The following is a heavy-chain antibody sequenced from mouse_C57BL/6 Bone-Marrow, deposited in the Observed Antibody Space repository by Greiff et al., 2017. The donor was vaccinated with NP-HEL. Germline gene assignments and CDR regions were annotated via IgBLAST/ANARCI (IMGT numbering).Heavy chain of an antibody. CDR1: GYTFTSYW. CDR2: IDPSDSYT. V-gene: IGHV1-50*01. J-gene: IGHJ3*01. Sequence: QVQLQQPGAELVKPGASVKLSFKASGYTFTSYWMQWVKQRPGQGLEWIGEIDPSDSYTNYNQKFKGKATLTVDTSSSTAYMQLSSLTYEDSAVYDCARRGDGYYVWFAYWGQGTLVTVSA. D-gene: IGHD2-3*01. CDR3: ARRGDGYYVWFAY.